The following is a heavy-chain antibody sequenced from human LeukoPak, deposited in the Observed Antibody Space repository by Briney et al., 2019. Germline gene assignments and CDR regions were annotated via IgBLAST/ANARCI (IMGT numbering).Heavy chain of an antibody. CDR3: ANQVVDPGWYQVRYYYYGMDV. CDR1: GFTFSSYG. V-gene: IGHV3-30*18. J-gene: IGHJ6*02. D-gene: IGHD6-19*01. Sequence: PGGSLRLSCAASGFTFSSYGMHWVRQAPGKGLEWVAVISYDGSNKYYADSVKGRFTISRDNSKNTLYLQMNSLRAEDTAVYYRANQVVDPGWYQVRYYYYGMDVWGQGTTVTVSS. CDR2: ISYDGSNK.